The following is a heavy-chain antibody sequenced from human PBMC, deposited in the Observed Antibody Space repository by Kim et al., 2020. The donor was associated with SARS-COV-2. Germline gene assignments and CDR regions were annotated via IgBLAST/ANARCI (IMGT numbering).Heavy chain of an antibody. J-gene: IGHJ6*02. CDR2: FYYSGTT. CDR3: AREFYYGSGSYFDPRRYCGMDV. V-gene: IGHV4-39*07. Sequence: SETLSLTCTVSGGSISSNSYYWGWIRQPPGKVLEWIGNFYYSGTTYYNPSLKSRVTISVDTSKNQFSLKVSSVTAADTAIYYCAREFYYGSGSYFDPRRYCGMDVWGQGTTVTVSS. D-gene: IGHD3-10*01. CDR1: GGSISSNSYY.